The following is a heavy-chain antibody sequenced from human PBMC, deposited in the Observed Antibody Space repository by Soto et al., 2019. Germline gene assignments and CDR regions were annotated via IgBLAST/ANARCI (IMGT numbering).Heavy chain of an antibody. CDR2: IYYSGST. J-gene: IGHJ5*02. V-gene: IGHV4-61*01. D-gene: IGHD3-22*01. CDR3: AREYNSASYP. Sequence: SETLSLTCRVSGGSVRSSSYYWSWIRQPPGKGLEWIGYIYYSGSTNYNPSLKSRVSISVDTSKNQFSLKVASATAADTAVYYCAREYNSASYPLRQGTLVTVSS. CDR1: GGSVRSSSYY.